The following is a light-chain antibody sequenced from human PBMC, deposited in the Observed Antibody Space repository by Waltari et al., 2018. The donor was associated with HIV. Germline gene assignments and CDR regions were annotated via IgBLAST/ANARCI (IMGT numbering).Light chain of an antibody. V-gene: IGLV2-18*02. Sequence: QSALTQPPSVSGSPGQSVTISCTGTSSDVGSYNRVSWYQQPPGTAPKLMIYEVTNRPSGVPYRFSGSKSGNTASLTISGLQAEDEAHYYCSSYSSSSTWVFGGGTKLTVL. CDR2: EVT. J-gene: IGLJ3*02. CDR3: SSYSSSSTWV. CDR1: SSDVGSYNR.